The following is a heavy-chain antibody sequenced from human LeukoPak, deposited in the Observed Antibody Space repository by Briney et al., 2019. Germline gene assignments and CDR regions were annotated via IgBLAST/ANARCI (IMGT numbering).Heavy chain of an antibody. V-gene: IGHV1-2*02. CDR3: ARGALDPDTVTNYFEY. CDR1: GYTFRDHY. Sequence: GASVKVSCKASGYTFRDHYMQWVRQAPGQGLEWLGWINPNGGGTSYAQKFQGRVTMTRDTSISTVYMELSRLRSDDTAVYYCARGALDPDTVTNYFEYWGQGTLVTVSS. J-gene: IGHJ4*02. CDR2: INPNGGGT. D-gene: IGHD4-17*01.